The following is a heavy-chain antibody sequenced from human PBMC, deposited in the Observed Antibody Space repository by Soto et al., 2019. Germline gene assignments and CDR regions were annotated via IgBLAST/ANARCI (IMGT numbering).Heavy chain of an antibody. CDR3: ASQGRRPGAFDI. CDR2: IKEDGSEK. CDR1: GFTFSSYW. J-gene: IGHJ3*02. D-gene: IGHD6-25*01. V-gene: IGHV3-7*01. Sequence: EVQLVESGGGLVQPGGSLRLSCAASGFTFSSYWMSWVRQAPGKGLEWVANIKEDGSEKYYVDSVKGRFTISRDNAKKSVYLHMNSLGVEDTAVYYCASQGRRPGAFDIWGQGTMVTVSS.